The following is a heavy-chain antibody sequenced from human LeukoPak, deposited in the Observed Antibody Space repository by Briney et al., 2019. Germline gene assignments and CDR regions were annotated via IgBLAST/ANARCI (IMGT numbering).Heavy chain of an antibody. J-gene: IGHJ4*02. Sequence: GGSLRLSCAASGFTFSSYAMHWVRQAPGKGLEWVAVIASDGRDKKYVDSVKGRFTISRDNSRNTLFLQMNSLRPEDTAVYYCAKDRAVGSAIYDFDYWGQGNLVTVSP. V-gene: IGHV3-30*18. CDR2: IASDGRDK. D-gene: IGHD3-3*01. CDR1: GFTFSSYA. CDR3: AKDRAVGSAIYDFDY.